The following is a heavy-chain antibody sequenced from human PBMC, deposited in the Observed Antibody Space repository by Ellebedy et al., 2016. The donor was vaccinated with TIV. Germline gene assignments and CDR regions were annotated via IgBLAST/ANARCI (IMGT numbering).Heavy chain of an antibody. CDR1: GGSISSSSFY. Sequence: MPSETLSLTCTVFGGSISSSSFYWGWIRQPPGKGLEWIGSVHYSENTYYNPSLKSRVTVSMDTSKNQISLKLTSVTAADTAVYYFARPAYSGYDFGYWGQGTLVTVSS. J-gene: IGHJ4*02. D-gene: IGHD5-12*01. CDR3: ARPAYSGYDFGY. V-gene: IGHV4-39*01. CDR2: VHYSENT.